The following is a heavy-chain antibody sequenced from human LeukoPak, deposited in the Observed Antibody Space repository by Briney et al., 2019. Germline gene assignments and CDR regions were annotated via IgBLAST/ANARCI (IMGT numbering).Heavy chain of an antibody. CDR1: GFTFSNNW. CDR3: SRDPPLITAAGSRYFQH. J-gene: IGHJ1*01. D-gene: IGHD6-13*01. CDR2: IKQDGSEK. V-gene: IGHV3-7*01. Sequence: GGSLRLSCAASGFTFSNNWMSWVRQAPGKGLEWVANIKQDGSEKYYVDSVKGRFTISRDNAKNSLYLQMNSLRAEDTAVYYCSRDPPLITAAGSRYFQHWGQGTLVTVSS.